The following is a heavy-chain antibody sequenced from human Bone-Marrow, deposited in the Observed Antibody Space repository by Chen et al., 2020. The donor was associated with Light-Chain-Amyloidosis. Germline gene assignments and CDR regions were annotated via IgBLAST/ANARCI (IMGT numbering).Heavy chain of an antibody. V-gene: IGHV4-38-2*02. CDR1: GDSSSHNYY. Sequence: QVQLQESGPGLVKPSETLSLTSTVSGDSSSHNYYWGWIRQPPGKGLEWVATIFHDGTTYYNPSLKTRVAVSMNTSKNQLSLKLSSVTVADTAVYYCARDNYEISHFYYWGQGALVTVSS. CDR3: ARDNYEISHFYY. J-gene: IGHJ4*02. CDR2: IFHDGTT. D-gene: IGHD3-3*01.